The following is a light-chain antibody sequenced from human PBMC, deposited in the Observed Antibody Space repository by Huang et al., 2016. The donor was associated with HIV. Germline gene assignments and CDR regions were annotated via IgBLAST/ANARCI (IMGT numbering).Light chain of an antibody. CDR2: GSS. J-gene: IGKJ1*01. V-gene: IGKV3-15*01. Sequence: ENLMTQSPSTLSVSPGESATLSCRASQSGFKNLAWYQQKPGQAPKLLIYGSSTRAAFIPARFSGSGSGTDFTLTISSLQSEDFAVYYCQQYNTSPRTFGQGTKVEV. CDR3: QQYNTSPRT. CDR1: QSGFKN.